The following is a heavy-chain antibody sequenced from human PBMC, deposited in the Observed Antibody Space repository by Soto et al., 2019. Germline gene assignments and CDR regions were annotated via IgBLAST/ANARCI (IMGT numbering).Heavy chain of an antibody. CDR3: ARQYSSSGGYYDYGMDV. V-gene: IGHV3-11*06. D-gene: IGHD6-6*01. CDR1: GFTFSDYY. J-gene: IGHJ6*02. CDR2: ISSSSSYT. Sequence: QVQLVESGGGLVKPGGSLRLSCAASGFTFSDYYMSWIRQAPGKGLEWVSYISSSSSYTNYADSVKGRCTISRDNAKNSLYLQMNSLRAEDTAVYYCARQYSSSGGYYDYGMDVWGQGTTVTVSS.